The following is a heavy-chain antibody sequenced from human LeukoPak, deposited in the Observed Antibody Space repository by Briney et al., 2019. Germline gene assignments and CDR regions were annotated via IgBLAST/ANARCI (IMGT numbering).Heavy chain of an antibody. CDR1: GDSISSTSYY. CDR3: ARQDYYGSGTTLDV. Sequence: SETLSLTCTVSGDSISSTSYYWGWIRQPPGKGLEGIGSIYSSGSTYYNPSLKSRVTISVDTSRNQFSLNLTSVTAADTAVFYCARQDYYGSGTTLDVWGQGTTVTVSS. V-gene: IGHV4-39*01. CDR2: IYSSGST. D-gene: IGHD3-10*01. J-gene: IGHJ6*02.